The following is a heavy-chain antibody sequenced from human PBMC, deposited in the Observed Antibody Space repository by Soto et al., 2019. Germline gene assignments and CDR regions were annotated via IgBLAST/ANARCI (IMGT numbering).Heavy chain of an antibody. J-gene: IGHJ4*02. Sequence: PGGSLRLSCSVFGFSINTYWMNWIRQTPGKGLEWVANINQEGNAKTYVDPVKGRFFVSRDNTRNSLDLQMTSLRVEDSAIYFCAAWDISNIWGQGILVTVSS. CDR2: INQEGNAK. D-gene: IGHD2-15*01. CDR3: AAWDISNI. CDR1: GFSINTYW. V-gene: IGHV3-7*01.